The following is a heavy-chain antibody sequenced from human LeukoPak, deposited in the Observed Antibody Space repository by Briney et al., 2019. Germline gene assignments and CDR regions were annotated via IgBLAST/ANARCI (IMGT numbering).Heavy chain of an antibody. CDR2: VNTDGRRT. D-gene: IGHD1-26*01. V-gene: IGHV3-74*01. CDR1: GFTLRSYW. CDR3: AGEGRIMGATIDY. J-gene: IGHJ4*02. Sequence: AGGSLRLSCAASGFTLRSYWMHWVRQAPGKGLVWVSRVNTDGRRTSYADSVKGRFTISRDNAKNTLYLQMDSLRAEDTAVYYCAGEGRIMGATIDYWGQGALVTVSS.